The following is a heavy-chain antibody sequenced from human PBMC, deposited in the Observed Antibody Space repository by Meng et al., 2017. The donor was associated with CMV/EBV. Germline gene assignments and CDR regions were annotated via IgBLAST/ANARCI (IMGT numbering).Heavy chain of an antibody. CDR1: GFSFDVFG. CDR2: VNPNGTIT. Sequence: GESLKISCAASGFSFDVFGLSWVRQRPGKGLEWVSRVNPNGTITSYVDSVKGRFTISRDNAKNSLYLQMNSLRAEDTAVYYCARDRQHGYYGMDVWGQGTTVTVSS. CDR3: ARDRQHGYYGMDV. J-gene: IGHJ6*02. V-gene: IGHV3-20*04. D-gene: IGHD6-13*01.